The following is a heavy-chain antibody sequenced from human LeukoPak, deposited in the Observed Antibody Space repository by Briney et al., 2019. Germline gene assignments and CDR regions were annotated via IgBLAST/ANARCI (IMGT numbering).Heavy chain of an antibody. D-gene: IGHD1-26*01. J-gene: IGHJ4*02. CDR3: ARYWVSTRELDY. CDR1: GFIFSTFR. CDR2: IKQDGSEK. V-gene: IGHV3-7*01. Sequence: GGSLRLSCAASGFIFSTFRLTWVRQAPGKGLEWVANIKQDGSEKYYGDSVKGRFTISRDNTKISLYLQMNSLRTEDTAVYYCARYWVSTRELDYWGQRTLVTVSS.